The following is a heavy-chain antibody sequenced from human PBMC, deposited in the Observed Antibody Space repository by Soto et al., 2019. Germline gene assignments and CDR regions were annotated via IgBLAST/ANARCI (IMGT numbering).Heavy chain of an antibody. CDR2: IYYSGST. CDR1: GGTLSSYC. Sequence: PSETLSLTCTVAGGTLSSYCWSWIRQPPGKGLEWIGYIYYSGSTNYNPSLKSRVTISVDTSKNQFSLKLSSVTAADTAVYYCARDSVGWFDPWGQGTLVTVSS. J-gene: IGHJ5*02. CDR3: ARDSVGWFDP. D-gene: IGHD3-16*01. V-gene: IGHV4-59*01.